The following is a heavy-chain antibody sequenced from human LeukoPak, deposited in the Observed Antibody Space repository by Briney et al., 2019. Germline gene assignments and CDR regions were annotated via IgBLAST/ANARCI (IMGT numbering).Heavy chain of an antibody. D-gene: IGHD5-12*01. CDR1: GFIFSSYW. CDR2: INHSGST. CDR3: AREGAAGYSLNWFDP. Sequence: PGGSLRLSCAASGFIFSSYWMSWIRQPPGKGLEWIGEINHSGSTNYNPSLKSRVTISVDTSKNQFSLKLSSVTAADTAVYYCAREGAAGYSLNWFDPWGQGTLVTVSS. V-gene: IGHV4-34*01. J-gene: IGHJ5*02.